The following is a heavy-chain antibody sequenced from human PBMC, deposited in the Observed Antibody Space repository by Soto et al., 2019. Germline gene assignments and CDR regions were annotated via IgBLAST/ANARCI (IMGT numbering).Heavy chain of an antibody. CDR3: AADYDSSGYRTFDY. CDR2: IYYSGST. D-gene: IGHD3-22*01. Sequence: QVQLQESGPGLVKPSQTLSLTCTVSGGSISSGGYYWSWIRQHPGKGLEWIGYIYYSGSTYYNPSLMSRVTISVYTSKNQFSLKLSSVTAADTAVYYCAADYDSSGYRTFDYWGQGTLVTVSS. CDR1: GGSISSGGYY. J-gene: IGHJ4*02. V-gene: IGHV4-31*03.